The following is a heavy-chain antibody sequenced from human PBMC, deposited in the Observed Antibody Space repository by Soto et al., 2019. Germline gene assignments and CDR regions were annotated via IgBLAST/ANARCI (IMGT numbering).Heavy chain of an antibody. CDR3: ARHSGNSGYPSYYFDY. CDR1: AGSISNYY. J-gene: IGHJ4*02. Sequence: PSETLSLTCTVSAGSISNYYWSWIRQPPGKGLEWIGYIYYTGSTNYNPSLKSRVTISVDTSKNQFSLKLSSVTAADTAVYYCARHSGNSGYPSYYFDYWGQGTLVTVSS. V-gene: IGHV4-59*08. CDR2: IYYTGST. D-gene: IGHD5-12*01.